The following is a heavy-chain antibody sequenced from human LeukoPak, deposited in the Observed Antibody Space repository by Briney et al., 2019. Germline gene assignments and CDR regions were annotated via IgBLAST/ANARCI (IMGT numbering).Heavy chain of an antibody. Sequence: SETLSLTCTVSGGSVSSGSYYWSWIRQPPGKGLEWIGYIYYSGSTNYNPSLKSRVTISVDTSKNQFSLKLSSVTAADTAVYYCARDGSESAFDIWGQWTMVTVSS. J-gene: IGHJ3*02. CDR1: GGSVSSGSYY. CDR3: ARDGSESAFDI. CDR2: IYYSGST. V-gene: IGHV4-61*01.